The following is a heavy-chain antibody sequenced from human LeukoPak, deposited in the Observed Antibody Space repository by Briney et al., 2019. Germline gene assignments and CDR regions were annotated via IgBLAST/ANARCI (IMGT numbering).Heavy chain of an antibody. V-gene: IGHV1-18*01. CDR2: ISAYNSNT. J-gene: IGHJ3*02. Sequence: ASVKVSCKASGYTFTSYGISWVRQAPGQGLEWMGWISAYNSNTNYAQKLQGRVTMTTDTSTSTAYMELRSLRSDDTAVYYCARDRNYDFWSGCYTGDAFDIWGQGTMVTVSS. D-gene: IGHD3-3*01. CDR1: GYTFTSYG. CDR3: ARDRNYDFWSGCYTGDAFDI.